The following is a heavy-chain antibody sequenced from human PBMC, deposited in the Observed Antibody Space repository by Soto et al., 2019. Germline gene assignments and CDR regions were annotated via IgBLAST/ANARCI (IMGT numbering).Heavy chain of an antibody. J-gene: IGHJ4*02. D-gene: IGHD6-19*01. CDR3: ARGPRGWYGFDY. CDR1: GFALSSSW. V-gene: IGHV3-74*01. CDR2: INFDGSST. Sequence: EVQLVESGGGLVQPGGSLRLSCAGSGFALSSSWMHWVRQDPGKGLVWVSRINFDGSSTDYADSVRGRFTISRDNAKNTLYLEMNSLRADATAVYHCARGPRGWYGFDYWGQGTLVTVSS.